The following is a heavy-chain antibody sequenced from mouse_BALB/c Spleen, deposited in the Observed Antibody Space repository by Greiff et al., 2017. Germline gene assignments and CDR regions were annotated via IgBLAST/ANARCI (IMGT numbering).Heavy chain of an antibody. CDR3: ARDIDGNYAMDY. CDR1: GFTFTDYY. V-gene: IGHV7-3*02. CDR2: IRNKANGYTT. Sequence: EVMLVESGGGLVQPGGSLRLSCATSGFTFTDYYMSWVRQPPGKALEWLGFIRNKANGYTTEYSASVKGRFTISRANSQSILYLQMNTLRAEDSATYYCARDIDGNYAMDYWGQGTSVTVSS. D-gene: IGHD1-1*01. J-gene: IGHJ4*01.